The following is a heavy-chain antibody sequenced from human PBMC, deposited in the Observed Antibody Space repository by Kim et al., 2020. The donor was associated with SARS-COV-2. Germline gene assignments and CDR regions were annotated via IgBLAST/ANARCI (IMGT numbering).Heavy chain of an antibody. J-gene: IGHJ4*02. Sequence: SETLSLTCTVSGGSISTYYWAWVRQTPGKGLEWIGFIYHTGSINYNPSLKSRMTMSVDPSKNQFSLELHSVTPADTAVYYCARDRNGGSSPYEFWGQGIL. CDR2: IYHTGSI. V-gene: IGHV4-59*13. D-gene: IGHD3-10*01. CDR3: ARDRNGGSSPYEF. CDR1: GGSISTYY.